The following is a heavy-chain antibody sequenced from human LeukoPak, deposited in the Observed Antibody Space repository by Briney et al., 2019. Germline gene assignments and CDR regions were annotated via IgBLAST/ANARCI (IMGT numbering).Heavy chain of an antibody. CDR1: GGSISSGSYY. CDR3: ARGHIAAALFDY. J-gene: IGHJ4*02. CDR2: IYTSGST. V-gene: IGHV4-61*02. D-gene: IGHD6-13*01. Sequence: SETLSLTCTVSGGSISSGSYYWSWLRQPAGTGLEWIGRIYTSGSTNYNPSLKSRVTISVDASKNQFSLKLSSVTAADTAVYYCARGHIAAALFDYWGQGTLVTVSS.